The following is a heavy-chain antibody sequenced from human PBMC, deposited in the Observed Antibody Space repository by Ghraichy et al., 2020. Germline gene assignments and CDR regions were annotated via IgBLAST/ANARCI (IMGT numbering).Heavy chain of an antibody. V-gene: IGHV4-39*01. Sequence: SETLSLTCTVSGGSISSTTYYWGWIRQPPGKGLEWIGSIYHSGGTYYNPSLRSRVTISVDTSKNQFSLKLTSVTAADTAVYYCANSPPPSGYYRLRKSDGCDPWGQGTLVTVSP. D-gene: IGHD3-3*01. CDR3: ANSPPPSGYYRLRKSDGCDP. CDR2: IYHSGGT. J-gene: IGHJ5*02. CDR1: GGSISSTTYY.